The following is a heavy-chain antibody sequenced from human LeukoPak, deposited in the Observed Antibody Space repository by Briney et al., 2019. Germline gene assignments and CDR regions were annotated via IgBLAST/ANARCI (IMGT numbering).Heavy chain of an antibody. CDR1: GFTFSSYA. CDR3: ARDKLRGAPDYPDH. V-gene: IGHV3-30*01. J-gene: IGHJ4*02. CDR2: IXYGGGTT. Sequence: GGSLRLSCAASGFTFSSYAMXXXXXXPXKXXXXXAVIXYGGGTTYYADSVKGRFTIXRDSSKXTVSLQMNSLRPEDTAVYYCARDKLRGAPDYPDHWGQGTLVTVSS. D-gene: IGHD1-7*01.